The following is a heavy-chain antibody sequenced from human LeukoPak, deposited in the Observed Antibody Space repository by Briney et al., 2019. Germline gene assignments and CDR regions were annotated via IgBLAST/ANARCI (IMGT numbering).Heavy chain of an antibody. D-gene: IGHD5-12*01. CDR2: ISSSSGYT. V-gene: IGHV3-21*01. CDR1: GFTFNIFS. J-gene: IGHJ4*02. CDR3: ARDLGGYDGDYFDY. Sequence: AGSLSLSCAASGFTFNIFSMNWLRQAPGKGLEWVSSISSSSGYTYYTDSVKGRFTISRDNAKSSLFLQMNSLRADDTAVYYCARDLGGYDGDYFDYWGEGILVTVSS.